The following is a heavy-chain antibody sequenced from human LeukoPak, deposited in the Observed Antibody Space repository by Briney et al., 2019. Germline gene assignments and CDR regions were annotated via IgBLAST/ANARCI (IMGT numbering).Heavy chain of an antibody. CDR3: ARDIAVAGFDY. Sequence: GGSLRLSCAASGFTFSSYSMNWVRQAPGKGLEWVSSISGSSSYIYYADSVKGRFTISRDNAKNSLYLQMNSLRAEDTAVYYCARDIAVAGFDYWGQGTLVTVSS. CDR1: GFTFSSYS. V-gene: IGHV3-21*01. CDR2: ISGSSSYI. D-gene: IGHD6-19*01. J-gene: IGHJ4*02.